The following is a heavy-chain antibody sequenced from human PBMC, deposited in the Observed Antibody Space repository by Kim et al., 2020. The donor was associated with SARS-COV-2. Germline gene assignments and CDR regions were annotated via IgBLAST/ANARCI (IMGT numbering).Heavy chain of an antibody. V-gene: IGHV3-21*01. J-gene: IGHJ4*02. CDR2: ISSSSTYI. Sequence: GGSLRLSCAASGFTFTSYSMNWVRHAPGKGLEWVSSISSSSTYIYYADSVKGRFTISRDNAKNSLYLQMNSLRAEDTAVYYCAREAPWELDNWGQGTLVTVSS. D-gene: IGHD1-26*01. CDR3: AREAPWELDN. CDR1: GFTFTSYS.